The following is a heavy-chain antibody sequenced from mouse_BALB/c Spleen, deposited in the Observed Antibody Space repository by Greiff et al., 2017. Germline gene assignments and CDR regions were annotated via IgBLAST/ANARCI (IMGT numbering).Heavy chain of an antibody. CDR1: GFSLTSYG. D-gene: IGHD2-14*01. Sequence: QVQLKESGPGLVQPSQSLSITCTVSGFSLTSYGVHWVRQSPGKGLEWLGVIWSGGSTDYNAAFISRLSISKDNSKSQVFFKMNSLQANDTAIYYCASYYRSPYYAMDYWGQGTSVTVSS. J-gene: IGHJ4*01. CDR2: IWSGGST. V-gene: IGHV2-2*02. CDR3: ASYYRSPYYAMDY.